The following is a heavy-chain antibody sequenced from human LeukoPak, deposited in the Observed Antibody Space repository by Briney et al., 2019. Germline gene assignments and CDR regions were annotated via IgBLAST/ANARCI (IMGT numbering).Heavy chain of an antibody. J-gene: IGHJ4*02. Sequence: GGSLRLSCAASGFTFSSYGMHWVRQAPGKGLEWVAVIWYGGSNKYYADSVKGRFTISRDNSKNTLYLQMNSLRAEDTVVYYCAKDGVPSSNQLGGYWGQGTLVTVSS. CDR1: GFTFSSYG. CDR2: IWYGGSNK. D-gene: IGHD4-11*01. CDR3: AKDGVPSSNQLGGY. V-gene: IGHV3-30*02.